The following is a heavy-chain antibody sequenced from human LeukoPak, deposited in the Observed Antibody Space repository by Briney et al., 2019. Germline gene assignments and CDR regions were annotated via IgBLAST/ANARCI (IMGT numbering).Heavy chain of an antibody. D-gene: IGHD2-2*01. V-gene: IGHV3-21*01. J-gene: IGHJ4*02. Sequence: PGGSLRLSCAASGFTFSSYSMNWVRQAPGKGLEWVSSISIISSYIYYADSVKGRFTISRDNAKNSLYLQMNSLRAEDTAVYYCARGQYCSSTSCYHDYWGQGTLVTVSS. CDR2: ISIISSYI. CDR1: GFTFSSYS. CDR3: ARGQYCSSTSCYHDY.